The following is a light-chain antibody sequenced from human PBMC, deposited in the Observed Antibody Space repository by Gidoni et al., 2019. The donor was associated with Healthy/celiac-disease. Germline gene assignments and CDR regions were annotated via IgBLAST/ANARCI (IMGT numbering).Light chain of an antibody. Sequence: SYELAQPPSVSVSPGQTARITCSGDALPDQFAYWYRQKPGQPPVLLIYKDSGRPSGIPARFSGASSGTTATLTISGVQAEDEADYYCQSPDSTTSYYVFGTGTKVTVL. CDR2: KDS. V-gene: IGLV3-25*02. CDR3: QSPDSTTSYYV. CDR1: ALPDQF. J-gene: IGLJ1*01.